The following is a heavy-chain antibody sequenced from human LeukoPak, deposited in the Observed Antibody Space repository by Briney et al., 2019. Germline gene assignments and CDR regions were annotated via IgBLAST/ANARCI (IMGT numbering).Heavy chain of an antibody. J-gene: IGHJ4*02. Sequence: GGSLRLSCAASGFTFSSYAMHWVRQAPGKGLEWVAVISYDGSNKYYADSVKGRFTISRDNSKNTLYLQMNSLRAEDTAVYYCASASEMATIRYYFDYWGQGTLVTVSS. D-gene: IGHD5-24*01. CDR3: ASASEMATIRYYFDY. CDR2: ISYDGSNK. V-gene: IGHV3-30*04. CDR1: GFTFSSYA.